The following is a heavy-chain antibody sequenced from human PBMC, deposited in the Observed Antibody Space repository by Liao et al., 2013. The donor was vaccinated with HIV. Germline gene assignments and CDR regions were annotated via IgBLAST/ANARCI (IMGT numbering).Heavy chain of an antibody. CDR3: ASEYSGYDYG. D-gene: IGHD5-12*01. CDR2: INHSGST. V-gene: IGHV4-34*01. J-gene: IGHJ4*02. Sequence: QVQLQQWGAGLLKPSETLSLTCAVYGGSFSGYYWSWIRQPPGKGLEWIGEINHSGSTNYNASLKSRVTISVDTSKNQFSLKLSSVTAADTAVYYCASEYSGYDYGWGQGTLVTVSS. CDR1: GGSFSGYY.